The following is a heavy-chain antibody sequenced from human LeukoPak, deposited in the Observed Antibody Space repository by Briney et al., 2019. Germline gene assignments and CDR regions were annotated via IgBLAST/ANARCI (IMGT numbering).Heavy chain of an antibody. J-gene: IGHJ4*02. V-gene: IGHV1-69*05. CDR1: GGTFSTYG. CDR3: ARQDYGDDHYFDY. Sequence: SVKVSCKASGGTFSTYGINWVRQAPGQGLEWVGGIIPVFTTAHYAQKFQGRVTITTDDSSSAAYMELSSLRSEDTAVYYCARQDYGDDHYFDYWGQGTLVTVSS. CDR2: IIPVFTTA. D-gene: IGHD4-17*01.